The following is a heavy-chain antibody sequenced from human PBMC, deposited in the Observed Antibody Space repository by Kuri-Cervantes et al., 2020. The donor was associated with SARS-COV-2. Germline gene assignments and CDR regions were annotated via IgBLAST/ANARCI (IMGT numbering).Heavy chain of an antibody. Sequence: GSLRLSCTVSGGSISSSSYYWGWIRQPPGKGLEWIGSIYYSGGTYYNPSLKSRVTISVDTSKNQFSLKLSSVTAADTAVYYCARAAGDQGEYYYYYMDVWGKGTTVTVSS. CDR3: ARAAGDQGEYYYYYMDV. CDR1: GGSISSSSYY. J-gene: IGHJ6*03. D-gene: IGHD7-27*01. V-gene: IGHV4-39*07. CDR2: IYYSGGT.